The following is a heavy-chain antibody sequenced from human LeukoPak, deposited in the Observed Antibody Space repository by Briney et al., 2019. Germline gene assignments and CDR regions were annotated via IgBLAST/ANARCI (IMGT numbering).Heavy chain of an antibody. CDR3: ARAGNVLVVTQKKKKPIDL. Sequence: SETLSLTCGVYGGTFGGYYWTWIRQAPGEGPEWIGEINHFGTKNYSPSPKSRLTISVDTAKKEFSLNLRSVTAADTAVYYCARAGNVLVVTQKKKKPIDLWAQGTQVVVSS. D-gene: IGHD1-14*01. CDR2: INHFGTK. J-gene: IGHJ5*02. V-gene: IGHV4-34*01. CDR1: GGTFGGYY.